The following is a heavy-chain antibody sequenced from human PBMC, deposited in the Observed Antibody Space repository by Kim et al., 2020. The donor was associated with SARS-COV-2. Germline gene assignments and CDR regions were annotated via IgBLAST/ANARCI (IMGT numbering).Heavy chain of an antibody. J-gene: IGHJ5*02. CDR2: INPSGGST. CDR3: ARDRPTLGYCGGDCSNNWFDP. CDR1: GYTFTSYY. D-gene: IGHD2-21*02. Sequence: ASVKVSCKASGYTFTSYYMHWVRQAPGQGLEWMGIINPSGGSTSYAQKFQGRVTMTRDTSTSTVYMELSSLRSEDTAVYYCARDRPTLGYCGGDCSNNWFDPWGQVTLVTVSS. V-gene: IGHV1-46*01.